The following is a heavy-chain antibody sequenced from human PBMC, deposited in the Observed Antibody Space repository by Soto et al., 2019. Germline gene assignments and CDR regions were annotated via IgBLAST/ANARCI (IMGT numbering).Heavy chain of an antibody. Sequence: QVQLQQWGAGLLKPSETLSLTCAVSGGSLSDYYWPGIRQSPGKGLVWIGEIHPSGSTYYNPSLTRRVTISVDTTKNQFSLKLSSLTAADTAIYYCARGRDEYKLGNVWGHGTTVTVSS. CDR1: GGSLSDYY. CDR3: ARGRDEYKLGNV. CDR2: IHPSGST. D-gene: IGHD1-1*01. J-gene: IGHJ6*02. V-gene: IGHV4-34*01.